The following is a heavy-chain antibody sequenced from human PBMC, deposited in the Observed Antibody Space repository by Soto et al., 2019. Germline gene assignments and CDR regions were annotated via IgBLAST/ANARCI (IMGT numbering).Heavy chain of an antibody. J-gene: IGHJ6*02. D-gene: IGHD6-13*01. V-gene: IGHV1-8*01. CDR3: ASMGAAAADYYYYGMDV. Sequence: ASVKVSCRASGYTFTSYDINWVRQATGQGLEWMGWMNPNSGNTGYAQKFQGRVTMTRNTSISTAYMGLSSLRSEDTAVYYCASMGAAAADYYYYGMDVWGQGTTVTVSS. CDR1: GYTFTSYD. CDR2: MNPNSGNT.